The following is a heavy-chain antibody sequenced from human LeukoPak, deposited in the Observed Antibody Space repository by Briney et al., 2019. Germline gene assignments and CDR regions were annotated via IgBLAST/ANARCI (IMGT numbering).Heavy chain of an antibody. CDR3: AKDINPDLYCSSTSCYLGFDY. CDR1: GFTFSSYG. D-gene: IGHD2-2*01. CDR2: ISGSGGST. J-gene: IGHJ4*02. Sequence: GGTLRLSCAASGFTFSSYGMSWARQAPGKGLEWVSAISGSGGSTYYADSVKGWFTISRDNSKNTLYLQMNSLRAEDTAVYYCAKDINPDLYCSSTSCYLGFDYWGQGTLVTVSS. V-gene: IGHV3-23*01.